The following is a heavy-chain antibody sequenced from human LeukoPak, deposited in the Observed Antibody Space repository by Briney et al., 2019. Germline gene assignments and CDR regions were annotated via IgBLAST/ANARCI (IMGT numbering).Heavy chain of an antibody. CDR3: ASLSVGGCSSTSCYAGGIIHGMDV. CDR1: GFTFSSYS. V-gene: IGHV3-21*01. J-gene: IGHJ6*02. Sequence: GGSLRLSCAASGFTFSSYSMNWVRQAPGKGLEWVSSISSSSSYIYYADSVKGRFTISRDNAKNSLYLQMNSLRAEDTAVYYCASLSVGGCSSTSCYAGGIIHGMDVWGQGTTVTVSS. CDR2: ISSSSSYI. D-gene: IGHD2-2*01.